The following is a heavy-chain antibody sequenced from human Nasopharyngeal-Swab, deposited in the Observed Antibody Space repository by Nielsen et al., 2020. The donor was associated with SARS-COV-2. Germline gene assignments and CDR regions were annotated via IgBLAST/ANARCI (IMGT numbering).Heavy chain of an antibody. CDR1: GGSFSSSSYY. D-gene: IGHD3-10*01. CDR2: IYYSGST. J-gene: IGHJ3*02. CDR3: AVYGSGSYLRPFDAFDI. Sequence: GSLRLSCTVSGGSFSSSSYYWGWIRQPPGKGLEWIGSIYYSGSTNYNPSLKSRVTISVDTSKNQFSLKLTSVTATDTAVYYCAVYGSGSYLRPFDAFDIWGQGTMVTVSS. V-gene: IGHV4-39*01.